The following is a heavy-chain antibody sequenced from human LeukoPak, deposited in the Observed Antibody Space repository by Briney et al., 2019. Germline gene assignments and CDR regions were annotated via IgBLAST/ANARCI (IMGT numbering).Heavy chain of an antibody. CDR3: ARALAGRYYYYMDV. CDR1: GYSISSGYY. V-gene: IGHV4-38-2*02. J-gene: IGHJ6*03. CDR2: IYHSGST. D-gene: IGHD3-10*01. Sequence: PSETLSLTCSVSGYSISSGYYWGWMRQPPGKGLEWIGSIYHSGSTYYNPSLKSRVTISVDTSKNQFSLKLSSVTAADTVVYYCARALAGRYYYYMDVWGKGTTVTVSS.